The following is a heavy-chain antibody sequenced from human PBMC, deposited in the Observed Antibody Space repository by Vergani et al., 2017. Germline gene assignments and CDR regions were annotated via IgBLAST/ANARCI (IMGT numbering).Heavy chain of an antibody. J-gene: IGHJ4*02. CDR3: ARLYGRDSSGSKYFDY. Sequence: EVQLVQSGAEVKKPGESLKISCQISRYSFTNYWIGCVRQMPGKGLEWMGIIHPAESDTRYSPSFQGQVTISVDKSISTAYLQRSSLRASDSAMYYCARLYGRDSSGSKYFDYWVQGTLVTVSS. CDR1: RYSFTNYW. D-gene: IGHD3-22*01. CDR2: IHPAESDT. V-gene: IGHV5-51*01.